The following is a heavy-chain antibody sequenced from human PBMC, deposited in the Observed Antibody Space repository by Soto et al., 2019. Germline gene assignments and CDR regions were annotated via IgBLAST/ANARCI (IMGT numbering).Heavy chain of an antibody. D-gene: IGHD6-6*01. J-gene: IGHJ4*02. Sequence: QVQPVQSGAEVKKPGASVKVSCKASGYTFTSYGISWVRQAPGQGLEWMGWISAYNGNTNYAQKLQGRVTMTTDTSTSTAYMELRSLRSDDTAVYYCARKSAGPWYSSSHFDYWGQGTLVTVSS. CDR1: GYTFTSYG. CDR2: ISAYNGNT. CDR3: ARKSAGPWYSSSHFDY. V-gene: IGHV1-18*01.